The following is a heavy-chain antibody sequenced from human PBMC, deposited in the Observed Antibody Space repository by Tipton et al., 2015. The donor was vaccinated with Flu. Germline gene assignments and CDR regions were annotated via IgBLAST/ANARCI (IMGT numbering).Heavy chain of an antibody. V-gene: IGHV4-61*02. CDR2: IYTSGST. Sequence: TLSLTCTVSGGSISSGSYYWSWIRQPAGKGLEWIGRIYTSGSTNYNPSLKSRVTISVDTSKNQFSLKPSSVTAADTAVYYCARERDVLLWFGELGYFDYWGQGTLVTVSS. J-gene: IGHJ4*02. D-gene: IGHD3-10*01. CDR3: ARERDVLLWFGELGYFDY. CDR1: GGSISSGSYY.